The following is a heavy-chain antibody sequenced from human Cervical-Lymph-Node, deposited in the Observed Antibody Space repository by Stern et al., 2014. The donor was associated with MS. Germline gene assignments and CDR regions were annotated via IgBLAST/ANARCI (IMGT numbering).Heavy chain of an antibody. V-gene: IGHV1-8*01. CDR2: MNPNSGNT. D-gene: IGHD6-6*01. CDR3: ARVGPRIAARQYYFDY. J-gene: IGHJ4*02. Sequence: VQLVQSGAEVKKPGASVKVSCKASGYTFTSYDINWVRQATGQGLEWMGWMNPNSGNTGYAQKFQGRVTMTRNTSISTAYMELSSLRSEDTAVYYCARVGPRIAARQYYFDYWGQGTLVTVSS. CDR1: GYTFTSYD.